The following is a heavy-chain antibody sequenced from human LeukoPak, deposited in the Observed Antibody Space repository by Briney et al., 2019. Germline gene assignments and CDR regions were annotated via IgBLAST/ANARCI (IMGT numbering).Heavy chain of an antibody. CDR2: IYYSGST. CDR1: GGSFSGYY. D-gene: IGHD1-26*01. Sequence: PSETLSLTCAVYGGSFSGYYWSWIRQHPGKGLEWIGYIYYSGSTHYNPSLKSRVTISVDTSKNQFSLKLSSVTAADTAVYYCAAYRIVGTDGSDYWGQGTLVTVSS. CDR3: AAYRIVGTDGSDY. V-gene: IGHV4-31*11. J-gene: IGHJ4*02.